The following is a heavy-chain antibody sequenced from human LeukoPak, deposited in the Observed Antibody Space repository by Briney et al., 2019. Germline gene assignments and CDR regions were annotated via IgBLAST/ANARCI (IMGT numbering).Heavy chain of an antibody. Sequence: PGGSLRLSCTASGFTVSSSYMSWVRQAPGTGLEWVSIIYMNRNTYYADSVKGRFTISRDDSKNMLLLQMDNLRLEDTAMYYCARDAGFSSYSSWGQGTLVTVSS. D-gene: IGHD2-21*01. CDR2: IYMNRNT. CDR1: GFTVSSSY. CDR3: ARDAGFSSYSS. J-gene: IGHJ1*01. V-gene: IGHV3-53*01.